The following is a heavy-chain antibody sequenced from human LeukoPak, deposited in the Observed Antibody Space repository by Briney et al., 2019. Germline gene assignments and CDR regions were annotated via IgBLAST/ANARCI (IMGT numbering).Heavy chain of an antibody. Sequence: SETLSLTCTVSGGSISRYYWSWIREPPGKGLEWMGYIYYSGSANYNTSLKRRVTISVDTSKNQFSLKLSSVTAADTAVYYCARQYYYDSSGYFDYWGQGTLVTVSS. V-gene: IGHV4-59*08. J-gene: IGHJ4*02. CDR3: ARQYYYDSSGYFDY. D-gene: IGHD3-22*01. CDR2: IYYSGSA. CDR1: GGSISRYY.